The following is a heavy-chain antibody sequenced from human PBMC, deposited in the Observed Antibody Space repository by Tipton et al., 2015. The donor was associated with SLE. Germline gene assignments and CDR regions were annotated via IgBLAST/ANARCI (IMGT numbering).Heavy chain of an antibody. D-gene: IGHD4-17*01. J-gene: IGHJ4*02. Sequence: SLRLSCAASAFTFDDYMMHWVRQAPGKGLEWVSLISWDGGKTFYADSVKGRFTISRDNSKNSLYLQMNSLRTEDTALYYCAKGGSTVTRGGFDHWGQGTLVTVSS. V-gene: IGHV3-43*01. CDR3: AKGGSTVTRGGFDH. CDR2: ISWDGGKT. CDR1: AFTFDDYM.